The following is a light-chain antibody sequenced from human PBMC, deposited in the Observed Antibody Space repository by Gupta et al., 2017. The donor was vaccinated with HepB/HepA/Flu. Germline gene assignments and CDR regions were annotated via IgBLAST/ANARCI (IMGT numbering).Light chain of an antibody. J-gene: IGKJ2*01. Sequence: IVLTPSPCTLSLSPGERATLSCRASKGVSTYLAWYQQKPGQAPRLLIHGASSRATDIPDRFSGSGSGTDFTLTISRLEPEDFAMYYCQQYGRSPYTFGQGTKVEIK. CDR3: QQYGRSPYT. CDR2: GAS. V-gene: IGKV3-20*01. CDR1: KGVSTY.